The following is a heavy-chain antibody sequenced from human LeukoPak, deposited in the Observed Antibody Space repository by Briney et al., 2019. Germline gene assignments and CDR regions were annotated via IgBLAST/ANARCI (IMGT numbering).Heavy chain of an antibody. CDR2: IWYDGSNK. V-gene: IGHV3-30*19. J-gene: IGHJ4*02. Sequence: QPGRSLRLSCAASGFTFSIYGMHWVRQAPGKGLEWVAVIWYDGSNKYYADSVKGRFTISRDNSKNTLYLQMNSLRAEDTAVYYCARDPGYCSSTSCYPYYFDYWGQGTLVTVSS. CDR3: ARDPGYCSSTSCYPYYFDY. D-gene: IGHD2-2*01. CDR1: GFTFSIYG.